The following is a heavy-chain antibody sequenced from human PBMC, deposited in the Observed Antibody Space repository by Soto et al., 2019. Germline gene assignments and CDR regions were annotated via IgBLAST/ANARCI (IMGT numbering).Heavy chain of an antibody. CDR3: ARDPGWPILNFDN. J-gene: IGHJ4*02. Sequence: GGSLRLSCAASDFGFSSYGIHWVRQAPGKGLEWVAASSYDGRETFYADSAKGRFTVSKEMSKNTAFLQMNALRHEDTAVYFCARDPGWPILNFDNWGQGTPVTVSS. CDR2: SSYDGRET. CDR1: DFGFSSYG. V-gene: IGHV3-30*03. D-gene: IGHD2-15*01.